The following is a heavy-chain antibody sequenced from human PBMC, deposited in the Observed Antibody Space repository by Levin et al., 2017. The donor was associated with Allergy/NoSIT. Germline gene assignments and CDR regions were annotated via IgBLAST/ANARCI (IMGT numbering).Heavy chain of an antibody. Sequence: PPASVKVSCKASGYTFKNYGISWVRQAPGQGLEWMGWISTHNGNTNYAQSFQGRVTMTTDTSTSTADMELRCLISDDTAVYYCARFVVTPVSYFYMDVWGKGTTVTVSS. CDR2: ISTHNGNT. CDR3: ARFVVTPVSYFYMDV. V-gene: IGHV1-18*01. D-gene: IGHD2-2*01. CDR1: GYTFKNYG. J-gene: IGHJ6*03.